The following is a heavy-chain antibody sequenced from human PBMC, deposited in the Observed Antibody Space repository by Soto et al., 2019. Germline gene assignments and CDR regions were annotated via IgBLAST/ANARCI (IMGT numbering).Heavy chain of an antibody. CDR1: GFSFSSYW. CDR3: VRSIPTAACY. J-gene: IGHJ4*02. V-gene: IGHV3-7*04. D-gene: IGHD2-2*01. CDR2: TNEDGSEK. Sequence: EVQLLESGGGLVQPGGSLRLSCAGSGFSFSSYWINWVRQAPGKGLEWVANTNEDGSEKYYVDSVKGRFSISKDNTKNSLYLQMNSLKAEDTAVYYCVRSIPTAACYWGQGTLVTVSS.